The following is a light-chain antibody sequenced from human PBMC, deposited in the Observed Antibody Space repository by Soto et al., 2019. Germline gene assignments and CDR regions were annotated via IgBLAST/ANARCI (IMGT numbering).Light chain of an antibody. CDR3: SSYTSGTTPVV. CDR1: SSDVGGYNY. J-gene: IGLJ2*01. Sequence: QSVLTQPASVSGSPGQWITISCTGTSSDVGGYNYVSWYQQHPGKVPKLMIYDVSNRPSGVSNRFSGSKSGNTASLTISGLQAEDEADYYCSSYTSGTTPVVFGGGTKVTVL. CDR2: DVS. V-gene: IGLV2-14*01.